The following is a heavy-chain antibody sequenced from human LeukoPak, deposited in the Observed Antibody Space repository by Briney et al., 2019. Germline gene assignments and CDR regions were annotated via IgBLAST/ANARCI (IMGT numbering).Heavy chain of an antibody. Sequence: GASVKVSCKASGYTFTGYYVHWVRQAPGQGLEWMGRINPNSGGTNYAQKFQGRVTMTRDTSISTAYMELSRLRSDDTAVYYCARVRYCGGDCDSDKKWAFDIWGQGTMVTVSS. CDR2: INPNSGGT. J-gene: IGHJ3*02. CDR1: GYTFTGYY. D-gene: IGHD2-21*02. CDR3: ARVRYCGGDCDSDKKWAFDI. V-gene: IGHV1-2*06.